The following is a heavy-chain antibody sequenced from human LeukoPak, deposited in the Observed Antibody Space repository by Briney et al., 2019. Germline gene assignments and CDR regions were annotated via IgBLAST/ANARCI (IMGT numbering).Heavy chain of an antibody. V-gene: IGHV3-23*01. D-gene: IGHD3-10*01. Sequence: GGSLRLSCAASGFTFSSYAMSWVRQAPGKGLEWVSAISGSGGSTYYADSVKGRFTISSDNSKNTLYLQTNSLRAEDTAVYYCAKDGAGYGSGSSHFDYWGQGTLVTVSS. CDR1: GFTFSSYA. J-gene: IGHJ4*02. CDR3: AKDGAGYGSGSSHFDY. CDR2: ISGSGGST.